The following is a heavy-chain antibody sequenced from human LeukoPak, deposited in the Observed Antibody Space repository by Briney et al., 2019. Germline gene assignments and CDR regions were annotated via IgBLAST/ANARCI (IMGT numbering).Heavy chain of an antibody. Sequence: SETLSLTCAVYGGSFSGYYWSWIRQPPGKGLEWIGEINHSGGTNYNPSLKSRVTISVDTSKNQFSLKLSSVTAADTAVYYCARGHSSGWYDYWGQGTLVTVSS. D-gene: IGHD6-19*01. CDR1: GGSFSGYY. V-gene: IGHV4-34*01. CDR3: ARGHSSGWYDY. J-gene: IGHJ4*02. CDR2: INHSGGT.